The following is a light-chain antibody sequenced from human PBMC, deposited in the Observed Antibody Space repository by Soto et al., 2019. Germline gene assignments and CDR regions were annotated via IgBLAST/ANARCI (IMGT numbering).Light chain of an antibody. V-gene: IGLV2-14*01. Sequence: QSALTQPASVSGSPGQSITISCTGTSSDVGGYNYVSWYQQHPGKAPKLMIYDVSNRPSGVSNRFSGSKSGNTASLTISGLQAEDEADYYCSSYTSSSTLPVFGGGTKLTVL. CDR2: DVS. CDR3: SSYTSSSTLPV. J-gene: IGLJ2*01. CDR1: SSDVGGYNY.